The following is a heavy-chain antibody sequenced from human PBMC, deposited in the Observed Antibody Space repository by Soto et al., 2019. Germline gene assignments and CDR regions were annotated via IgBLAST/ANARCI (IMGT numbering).Heavy chain of an antibody. D-gene: IGHD6-19*01. CDR1: GVNFSDHY. Sequence: GGSRRLSCAASGVNFSDHYMNWVRQAAGKGREWVSYISGSSRYTSFADSMKGRFTISRDNAKNSLYLQMNSLRAEDTAVYYCARHTSVWHYSDYWGQGTPVTVSS. V-gene: IGHV3-11*06. CDR2: ISGSSRYT. CDR3: ARHTSVWHYSDY. J-gene: IGHJ4*02.